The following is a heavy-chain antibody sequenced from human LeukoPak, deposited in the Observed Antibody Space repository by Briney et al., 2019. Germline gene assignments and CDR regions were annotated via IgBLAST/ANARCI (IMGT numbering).Heavy chain of an antibody. CDR3: AKAPTKEEEWLLLNYFDY. V-gene: IGHV3-43*01. CDR1: GFTFDDYT. D-gene: IGHD3-22*01. Sequence: PGGSLRLSCAASGFTFDDYTMHWVRQAPGKGLEWVSLISWDGGRTYYADSVKGRFTISRDNSKNTLYLQMNSLRAEDTAVYYCAKAPTKEEEWLLLNYFDYWGQGTLVTVSS. CDR2: ISWDGGRT. J-gene: IGHJ4*02.